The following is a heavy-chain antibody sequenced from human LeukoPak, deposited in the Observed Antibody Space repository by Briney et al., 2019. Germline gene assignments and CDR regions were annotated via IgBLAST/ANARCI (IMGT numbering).Heavy chain of an antibody. CDR3: ARPREEGTAMGLRAFDI. D-gene: IGHD5-18*01. CDR1: GYSFTTYW. CDR2: IYPGDSDV. V-gene: IGHV5-51*01. J-gene: IGHJ3*02. Sequence: GESLKISCQGSGYSFTTYWIGWVRQVPGKGLEWMGIIYPGDSDVRYSPSFQGQVTILADKSISTAYLQWSSLKASDTAMYYCARPREEGTAMGLRAFDIWGQGTIVTVSS.